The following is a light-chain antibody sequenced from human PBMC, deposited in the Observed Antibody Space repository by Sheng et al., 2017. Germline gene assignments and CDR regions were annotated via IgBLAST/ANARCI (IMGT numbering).Light chain of an antibody. J-gene: IGKJ1*01. CDR2: GAS. Sequence: ETVMTQSPATLSVSPGERATLSCRASQSVSSNLAWYQQKRGQAPRLLIYGASTRATGIPARFSGSGSGTEFTLTISSPQSEDFAVYYCQQYNNWPWTFGQGTKVEIK. CDR1: QSVSSN. CDR3: QQYNNWPWT. V-gene: IGKV3-15*01.